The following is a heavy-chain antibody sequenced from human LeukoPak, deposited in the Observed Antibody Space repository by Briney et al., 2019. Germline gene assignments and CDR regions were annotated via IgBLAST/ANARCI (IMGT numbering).Heavy chain of an antibody. CDR1: GGSISSSNW. CDR3: ARTPNYGMDV. V-gene: IGHV4-4*02. J-gene: IGHJ6*02. Sequence: SETLSLTCAVSGGSISSSNWWSWVRQPPGKGLEWIGEIYHSGSTNYNPSLKSRVTISVAKSKNQFSLKLSSVTAADTAVYYCARTPNYGMDVWGQGTTVTVAS. CDR2: IYHSGST.